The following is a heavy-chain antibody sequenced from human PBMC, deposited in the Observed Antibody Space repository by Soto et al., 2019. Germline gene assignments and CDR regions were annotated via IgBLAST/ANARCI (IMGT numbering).Heavy chain of an antibody. D-gene: IGHD2-15*01. J-gene: IGHJ4*02. CDR1: GGTFSSYT. CDR3: ARSNCSGGSCYGYYFDY. Sequence: QVQLVQSGAEVKKPGSSVKVSCKASGGTFSSYTISWVRQAPGQGLEWMGRIIPILGIANYAQKFQGRVTITADKSTRTAYMQLSSLTSEDTAVNYCARSNCSGGSCYGYYFDYWGQGTLVTVSS. V-gene: IGHV1-69*02. CDR2: IIPILGIA.